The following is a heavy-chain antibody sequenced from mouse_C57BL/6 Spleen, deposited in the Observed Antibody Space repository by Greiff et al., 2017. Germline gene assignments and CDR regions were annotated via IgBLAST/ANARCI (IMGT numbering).Heavy chain of an antibody. CDR2: IHPNSGST. CDR1: GYTFTSYW. V-gene: IGHV1-64*01. Sequence: QVQLQQPGAELVKPGASVKLSCKASGYTFTSYWMHWVKQRPGQGLEWIGMIHPNSGSTNYNEKFKSKATLTVDKSSSTAYMQLSSLTSEDTAFYNCARWGYGGWCFEVWGAEGTVTVSS. J-gene: IGHJ1*01. CDR3: ARWGYGGWCFEV. D-gene: IGHD3-1*01.